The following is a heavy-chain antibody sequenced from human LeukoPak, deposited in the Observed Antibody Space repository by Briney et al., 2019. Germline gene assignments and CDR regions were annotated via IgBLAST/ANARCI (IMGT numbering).Heavy chain of an antibody. CDR1: GYTLTELS. CDR2: FDPEDGET. Sequence: ASVKVSSKVSGYTLTELSMHWVRQAPGKGLEWMGGFDPEDGETIYAQKFQSRVTMTEDTSTDTAYMELSSLRSEDTAVYYCGLYGGNSDIVYWGQGTLVTVSS. J-gene: IGHJ4*02. CDR3: GLYGGNSDIVY. D-gene: IGHD4-23*01. V-gene: IGHV1-24*01.